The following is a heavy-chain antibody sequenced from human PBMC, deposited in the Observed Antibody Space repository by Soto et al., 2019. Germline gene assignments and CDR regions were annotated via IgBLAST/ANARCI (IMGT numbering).Heavy chain of an antibody. CDR2: IAGSDSST. CDR3: ARSVYSDY. J-gene: IGHJ4*02. CDR1: GFTFSSYA. V-gene: IGHV3-23*01. Sequence: EVQLLESGGGLVQPGGSLRLSCAASGFTFSSYAMTWVRQAPGKGLEWVSVIAGSDSSTNYADSVKGRFTISRDNSQNTLYLQMNSLRAEDTAIYYCARSVYSDYWGQGPLVTVSS.